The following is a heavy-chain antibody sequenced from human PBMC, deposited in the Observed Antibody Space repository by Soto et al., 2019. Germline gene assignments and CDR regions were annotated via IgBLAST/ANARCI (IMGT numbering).Heavy chain of an antibody. V-gene: IGHV4-39*01. J-gene: IGHJ4*02. CDR1: GGSISSSSYY. Sequence: SETLSLTCTVSGGSISSSSYYWGWIRQPPGKGLEWIGSIYYSGSTYYNPSLKSRVTISVDTSKNQFSLKLSSVTAADTAVYYCARHNYDSRGYKSFDYWGQGTLVTVSS. CDR3: ARHNYDSRGYKSFDY. D-gene: IGHD3-22*01. CDR2: IYYSGST.